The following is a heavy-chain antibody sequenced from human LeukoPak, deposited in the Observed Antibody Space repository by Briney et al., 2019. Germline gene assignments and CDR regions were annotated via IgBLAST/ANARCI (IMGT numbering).Heavy chain of an antibody. D-gene: IGHD2/OR15-2a*01. CDR2: IYYSGST. CDR3: GQSAVGHYYYYYMDV. Sequence: PSETLSLTCTVSGGSVSSGSYYWSWIRQPPGKGLAWIGYIYYSGSTNYNTSRKSGVTISVDTSKNQFSLRLSSVTAADTAVDYGGQSAVGHYYYYYMDVWSKGTTVTVSS. CDR1: GGSVSSGSYY. J-gene: IGHJ6*03. V-gene: IGHV4-61*01.